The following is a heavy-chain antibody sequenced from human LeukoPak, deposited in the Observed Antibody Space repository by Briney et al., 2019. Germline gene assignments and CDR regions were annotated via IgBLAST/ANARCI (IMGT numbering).Heavy chain of an antibody. D-gene: IGHD5-24*01. CDR3: ARGWLQSGFDY. J-gene: IGHJ4*02. CDR1: GDSVSTNSGG. V-gene: IGHV6-1*01. CDR2: TYYSRSNCYN. Sequence: SQTLSLTCAISGDSVSTNSGGWNWIRQSPSRGLEWLGRTYYSRSNCYNDYAVSVKGRITINPDTSNNQFSLQLNSVTPEDTAVYYCARGWLQSGFDYWDQGTLVTVSS.